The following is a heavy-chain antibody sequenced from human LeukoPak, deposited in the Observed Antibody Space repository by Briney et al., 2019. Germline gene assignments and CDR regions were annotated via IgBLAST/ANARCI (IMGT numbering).Heavy chain of an antibody. D-gene: IGHD6-19*01. CDR3: AREIGMAGTLTANDY. CDR2: INPNSGGT. V-gene: IGHV1-2*06. J-gene: IGHJ4*02. Sequence: GASVKVSCKASGYTFTGYYMHWVRQAPGQGLEWMGRINPNSGGTNYAQKFQGRVTMTRDTSISTAYMELSRLRSDDTAVYYCAREIGMAGTLTANDYWGQGTLVTVSS. CDR1: GYTFTGYY.